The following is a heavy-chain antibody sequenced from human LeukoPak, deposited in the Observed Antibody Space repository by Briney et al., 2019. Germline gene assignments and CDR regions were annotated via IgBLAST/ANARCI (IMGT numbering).Heavy chain of an antibody. CDR3: AKTRYYRESNYYSTRYYYYGMDV. CDR1: GFTFSKSA. D-gene: IGHD3-22*01. V-gene: IGHV3-23*01. J-gene: IGHJ6*02. CDR2: ISGSGDTT. Sequence: GGSLRLSCEASGFTFSKSAMSWVRQAPGKGLEWVSVISGSGDTTYYADSVKGRFTISRDNSKNSLYLQMNSLGAEDTAVYYCAKTRYYRESNYYSTRYYYYGMDVGGQGTTVTVSS.